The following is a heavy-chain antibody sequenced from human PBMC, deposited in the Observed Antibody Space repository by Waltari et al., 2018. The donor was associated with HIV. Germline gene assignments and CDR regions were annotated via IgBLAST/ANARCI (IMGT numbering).Heavy chain of an antibody. Sequence: EVQLVESGGGLVQPGGSLRLSCAAPGFTFSSYWLHWVRQAPGKGLVWVLRTNSDGNSTNYADSVKGRFTISRDNAKNTLYLQMSSLRAEDTAVYYCARAADCSSSSCPRAFDIWGQGTMVTVSS. CDR2: TNSDGNST. D-gene: IGHD2-2*01. J-gene: IGHJ3*02. V-gene: IGHV3-74*01. CDR1: GFTFSSYW. CDR3: ARAADCSSSSCPRAFDI.